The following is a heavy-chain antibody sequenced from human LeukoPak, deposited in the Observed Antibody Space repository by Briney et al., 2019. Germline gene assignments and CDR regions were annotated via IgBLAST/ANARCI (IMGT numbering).Heavy chain of an antibody. J-gene: IGHJ3*02. CDR3: ARDIHSVAFDI. Sequence: GGSPRLSCAASGFTFSTYGMHWVRQAPGKGLDWVAFIWYDGNEKHYADSAKGRFTISRDNAKRSVYLQMNSLGVEDTAVYYCARDIHSVAFDIWGQGTMVTVSS. CDR2: IWYDGNEK. CDR1: GFTFSTYG. V-gene: IGHV3-33*01.